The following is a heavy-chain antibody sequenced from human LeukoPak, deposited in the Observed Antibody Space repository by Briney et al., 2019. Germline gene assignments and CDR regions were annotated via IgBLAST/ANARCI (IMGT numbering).Heavy chain of an antibody. D-gene: IGHD6-13*01. CDR1: GDSIRSNY. V-gene: IGHV4-59*12. Sequence: SETLSLTCAVSGDSIRSNYWSWIRQPPGKGLEWIGYIYYSGSTNYNPSLKSRVTISVDTSKNQFSLKLNSVTAADTAVYYCARDSGYSSSWYWVIDYWGQGTLVTVSS. J-gene: IGHJ4*02. CDR3: ARDSGYSSSWYWVIDY. CDR2: IYYSGST.